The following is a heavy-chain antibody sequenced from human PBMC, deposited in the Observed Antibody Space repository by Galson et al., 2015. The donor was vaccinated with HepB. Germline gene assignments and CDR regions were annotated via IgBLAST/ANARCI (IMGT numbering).Heavy chain of an antibody. Sequence: QSGAEVKKPGESLKISCKGSGYSFTSYWIGWVRQMPGKGLEWMGIIYPGDSDTRYSPSFQGQVTISADKSISTAYLQWSSLKASDTAMYYCARPAKERYSGYDLGGFDYWGQGTLVTVSS. CDR3: ARPAKERYSGYDLGGFDY. CDR1: GYSFTSYW. D-gene: IGHD5-12*01. V-gene: IGHV5-51*01. CDR2: IYPGDSDT. J-gene: IGHJ4*02.